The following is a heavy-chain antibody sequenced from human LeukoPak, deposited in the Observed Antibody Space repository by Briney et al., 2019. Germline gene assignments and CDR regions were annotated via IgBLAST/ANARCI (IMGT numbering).Heavy chain of an antibody. CDR2: IRSKANSYAT. Sequence: AGGSLRLSCAASGFTFSGSAMHWVRQASGKGLEWVGRIRSKANSYATAYAASVKGRFTISRDDSKNTAYLQMNSLKTEDTAVYYCTRTYSSGWLNYFDYWGQGTRVTVSS. CDR1: GFTFSGSA. D-gene: IGHD6-19*01. J-gene: IGHJ4*02. CDR3: TRTYSSGWLNYFDY. V-gene: IGHV3-73*01.